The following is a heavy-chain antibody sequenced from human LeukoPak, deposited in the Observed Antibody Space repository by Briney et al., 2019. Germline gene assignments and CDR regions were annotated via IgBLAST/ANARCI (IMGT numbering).Heavy chain of an antibody. CDR3: AKDSRRGSYHRLPEY. J-gene: IGHJ4*02. Sequence: PGGSLRLSCAASGFTFDDYAMHWVRQAPGKGLEWVSVISWNSGSIGYADSVKGRFTISRDNAKNSLYLQMNSLRAEDTAVYYCAKDSRRGSYHRLPEYWGQGTLVTVSS. D-gene: IGHD1-26*01. V-gene: IGHV3-9*01. CDR2: ISWNSGSI. CDR1: GFTFDDYA.